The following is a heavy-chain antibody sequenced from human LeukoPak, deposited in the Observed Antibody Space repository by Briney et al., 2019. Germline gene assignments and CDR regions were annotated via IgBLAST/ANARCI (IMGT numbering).Heavy chain of an antibody. CDR3: AKDTGYSSAWYVDD. V-gene: IGHV3-23*01. D-gene: IGHD6-19*01. CDR2: VSGNGEIT. Sequence: PGGSLRLSCAASGFTFNNYAMIWVPQAPGKGLEWASGVSGNGEITYYPDSVKGRFTISRDNSKNTLYLQMNSLRVEDTAIYFCAKDTGYSSAWYVDDWGQGDLVTVSS. J-gene: IGHJ4*02. CDR1: GFTFNNYA.